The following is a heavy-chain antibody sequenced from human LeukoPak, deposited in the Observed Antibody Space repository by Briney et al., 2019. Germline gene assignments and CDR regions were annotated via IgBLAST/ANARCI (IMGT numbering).Heavy chain of an antibody. D-gene: IGHD5-12*01. Sequence: GGSLRLSCAASGFTFRSTYGMHWVRQAPGKGLEWVAVISYDGRNKYYADSVKGRFTISRDNSKSTLYLQMNSLSAEDTAVYYCAKGYNGYDYAFDVWGQGTMVTVSS. CDR3: AKGYNGYDYAFDV. CDR1: GFTFRSTYG. CDR2: ISYDGRNK. V-gene: IGHV3-30*18. J-gene: IGHJ3*01.